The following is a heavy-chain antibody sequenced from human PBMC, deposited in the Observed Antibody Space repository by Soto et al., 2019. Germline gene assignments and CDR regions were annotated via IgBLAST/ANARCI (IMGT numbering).Heavy chain of an antibody. V-gene: IGHV4-4*02. CDR2: IYHSGST. Sequence: QVQLQESGPGLVKPSGTLSLTCAVSGGSISSSNWWSWVRQPPGKGLEWIGEIYHSGSTNYNPSLTSRVTTAEDKSKNQWSRKLSSVTAADTAVYYCARTTTVTTLAYWGQGTLVTVSS. J-gene: IGHJ4*02. CDR1: GGSISSSNW. D-gene: IGHD4-17*01. CDR3: ARTTTVTTLAY.